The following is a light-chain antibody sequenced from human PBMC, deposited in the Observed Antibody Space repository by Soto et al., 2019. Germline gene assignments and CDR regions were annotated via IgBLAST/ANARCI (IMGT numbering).Light chain of an antibody. CDR1: QSLVHSDGIAY. V-gene: IGKV2-30*02. J-gene: IGKJ5*01. CDR3: MKGTHWPIT. CDR2: KVS. Sequence: VVMTQSPLSMPVTLGRPASISCRSIQSLVHSDGIAYFSWFQQRPGRSPRRLIYKVSNRDSGVTARFSGSGSGTDFALKISRVEAEDVGVYYCMKGTHWPITFGQGKRLEIK.